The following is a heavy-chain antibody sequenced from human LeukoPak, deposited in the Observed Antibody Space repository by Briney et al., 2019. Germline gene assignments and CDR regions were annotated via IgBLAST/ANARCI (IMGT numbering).Heavy chain of an antibody. CDR2: ISSSGSTI. CDR1: GFTFSDYC. D-gene: IGHD6-13*01. J-gene: IGHJ4*02. V-gene: IGHV3-11*01. CDR3: ARAAVYSSSWDFDY. Sequence: GGCLRLSCAAAGFTFSDYCMSWIRQGPGKGLEWVLYISSSGSTIYYADSVKGLFTISRDNAKNSLYLQMNSLRAEDTAVYYCARAAVYSSSWDFDYWGQGTLVTVSS.